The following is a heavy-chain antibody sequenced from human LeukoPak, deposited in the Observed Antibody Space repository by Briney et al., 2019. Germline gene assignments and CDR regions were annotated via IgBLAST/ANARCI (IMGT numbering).Heavy chain of an antibody. CDR2: ISYDGSNK. Sequence: GGSLRLSCAASGFTFSSYGMHWVRQAPGKGLEWVAVISYDGSNKYYADSVKGRFTISRDNSKNTLYLQMNSLRAEDTAVYYCARDPDIVVVPAAGRGFDPWGQGTLVTVSS. CDR1: GFTFSSYG. D-gene: IGHD2-2*01. CDR3: ARDPDIVVVPAAGRGFDP. V-gene: IGHV3-30*19. J-gene: IGHJ5*02.